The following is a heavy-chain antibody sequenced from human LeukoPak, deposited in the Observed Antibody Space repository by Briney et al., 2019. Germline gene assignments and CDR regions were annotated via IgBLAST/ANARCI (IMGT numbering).Heavy chain of an antibody. CDR3: AREGVPGGFDI. J-gene: IGHJ3*02. D-gene: IGHD2-8*02. V-gene: IGHV3-48*02. CDR2: ISSSSRTI. Sequence: GGSLRLSCAVSGFTFSSYSMNWVRQAPGKGLEWVSHISSSSRTIYYADSVKGRFTISRDNAKNSLYLQMNNLRDEDTAVYYCAREGVPGGFDIWGRGTMVTVSS. CDR1: GFTFSSYS.